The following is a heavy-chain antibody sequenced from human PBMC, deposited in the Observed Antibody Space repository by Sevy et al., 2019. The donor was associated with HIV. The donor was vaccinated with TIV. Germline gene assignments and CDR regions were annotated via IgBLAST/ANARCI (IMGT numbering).Heavy chain of an antibody. CDR2: VYHSGRP. CDR1: GYSISSGYV. V-gene: IGHV4-38-2*01. J-gene: IGHJ4*02. CDR3: ARAPSTNYFDD. Sequence: SETLSLTCDVSGYSISSGYVWGWIRQPPGVGLEWIGSVYHSGRPYYNPSLKSRVTISRDTSKNQFSMSLTSVTAADTAVYYCARAPSTNYFDDWGQGTLVTVSS.